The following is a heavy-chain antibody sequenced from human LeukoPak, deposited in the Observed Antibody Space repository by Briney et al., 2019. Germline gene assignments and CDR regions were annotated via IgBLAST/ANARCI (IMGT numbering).Heavy chain of an antibody. Sequence: ASVKVSCKASGYTFTSYGISWVRQAPGQGLEWMGWISAYNGNTNYAQKLQGRVTMTTDTSTSTAYMELRSLRSDDTAVYYCARDLMDYCDSSGLDYWGQGTLVTVSS. CDR2: ISAYNGNT. CDR1: GYTFTSYG. D-gene: IGHD3-22*01. V-gene: IGHV1-18*01. CDR3: ARDLMDYCDSSGLDY. J-gene: IGHJ4*02.